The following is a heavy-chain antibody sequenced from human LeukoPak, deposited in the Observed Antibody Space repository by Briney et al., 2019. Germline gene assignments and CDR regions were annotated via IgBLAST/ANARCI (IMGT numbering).Heavy chain of an antibody. CDR3: ARHHFSTPPSATVTVGVDV. V-gene: IGHV3-7*03. CDR2: IKKDGSEH. J-gene: IGHJ6*04. Sequence: AGGSLRLSCAASGFTFNKYWMNWVRQAPGKGGEGVAIIKKDGSEHYYVDSVRGRFTISRDNAKNSLYLQITSLRAEDTAVYYCARHHFSTPPSATVTVGVDVWGRGTPVTVSS. D-gene: IGHD4-17*01. CDR1: GFTFNKYW.